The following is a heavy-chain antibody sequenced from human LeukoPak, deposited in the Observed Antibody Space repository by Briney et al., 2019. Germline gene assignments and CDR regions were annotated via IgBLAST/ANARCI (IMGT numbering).Heavy chain of an antibody. CDR2: ISGSSDGT. J-gene: IGHJ4*02. Sequence: PGGSLRLSCAASGFPFNRYAMSWVRQAPGKGVEGVSAISGSSDGTYYAYSVKGRFTTSTDNSKKTLYVQMNRLRAEDTAIYYCAKETKYSFGYGFDYWGQGSLVTVSS. V-gene: IGHV3-23*01. CDR3: AKETKYSFGYGFDY. D-gene: IGHD5-18*01. CDR1: GFPFNRYA.